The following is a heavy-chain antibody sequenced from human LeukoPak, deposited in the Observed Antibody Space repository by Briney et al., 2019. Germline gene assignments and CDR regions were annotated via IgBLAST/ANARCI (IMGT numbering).Heavy chain of an antibody. CDR2: INPNSGGT. Sequence: ASVKVSCKASGYTFTGYYMHWVRQAPGQGLEWMGWINPNSGGTNYAQKFQGRVTMTRDTSISTAYMELSRLRSDDTAVYYCARVPAKTPGVIRSHAFDIWGQGTMVTVSS. D-gene: IGHD3-22*01. J-gene: IGHJ3*02. V-gene: IGHV1-2*02. CDR1: GYTFTGYY. CDR3: ARVPAKTPGVIRSHAFDI.